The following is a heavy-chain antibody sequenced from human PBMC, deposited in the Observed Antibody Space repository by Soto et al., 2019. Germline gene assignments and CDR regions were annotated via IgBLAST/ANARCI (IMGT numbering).Heavy chain of an antibody. J-gene: IGHJ6*03. D-gene: IGHD3-10*01. V-gene: IGHV1-58*01. Sequence: GASVKVSCKASGFTFTSSAVQWVRQARGQRLEWIGWIVVSSGNTNYAQKFQERVTITRNDSTSTAYMELSSLRSEDTAVYYCAIKRGYYYYMDVWGKGTTVTVSS. CDR2: IVVSSGNT. CDR3: AIKRGYYYYMDV. CDR1: GFTFTSSA.